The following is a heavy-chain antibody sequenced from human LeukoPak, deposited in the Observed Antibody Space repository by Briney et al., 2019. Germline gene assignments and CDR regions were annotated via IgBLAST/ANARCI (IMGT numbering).Heavy chain of an antibody. D-gene: IGHD2-15*01. CDR2: ISSSSYI. J-gene: IGHJ4*02. CDR3: AGEVVVAADY. Sequence: GGSLRLSCAASGFTISSYSMNWVRQAPGKGLEWVSSISSSSYIYYADSVKGRFTISRDNAKNSLYLQMNSLRAEGTAVYYCAGEVVVAADYWGQGTLVTVSS. V-gene: IGHV3-21*01. CDR1: GFTISSYS.